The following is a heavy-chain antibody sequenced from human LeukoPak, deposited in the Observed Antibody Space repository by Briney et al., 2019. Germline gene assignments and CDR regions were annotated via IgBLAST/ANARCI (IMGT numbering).Heavy chain of an antibody. Sequence: SLRLSCAASGFTFDDYAMHWVRQAPGKGLEWVSGISWNSGSIGYADSVKGRFTIPRDNAKNSLYLQMNSLRAEDMALYYCAKARYCSSTSCYWDYWGQGTLVTVSS. CDR3: AKARYCSSTSCYWDY. CDR1: GFTFDDYA. CDR2: ISWNSGSI. D-gene: IGHD2-2*01. V-gene: IGHV3-9*03. J-gene: IGHJ4*02.